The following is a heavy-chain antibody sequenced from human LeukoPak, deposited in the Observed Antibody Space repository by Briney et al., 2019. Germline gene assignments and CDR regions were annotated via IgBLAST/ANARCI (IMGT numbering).Heavy chain of an antibody. V-gene: IGHV1-46*01. D-gene: IGHD5-24*01. CDR3: ARDNSVRDEAWWFSP. CDR2: ISPSGAST. CDR1: GYTFTSNY. Sequence: ASVKVSCKSFGYTFTSNYMHWVRQPPGQGPEWMGVISPSGASTTYAQTFQGRVTLTRDMSTSTDYLELSSLRSEDTAVYYCARDNSVRDEAWWFSPWGQGTLVTVSS. J-gene: IGHJ5*02.